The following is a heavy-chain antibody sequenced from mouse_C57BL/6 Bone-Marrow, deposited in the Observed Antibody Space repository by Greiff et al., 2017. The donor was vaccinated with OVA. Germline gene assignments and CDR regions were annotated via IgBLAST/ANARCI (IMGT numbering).Heavy chain of an antibody. D-gene: IGHD2-3*01. CDR3: AIGDGYYGAMDY. CDR1: GYTFTSYW. V-gene: IGHV1-55*01. CDR2: IYPGSGST. Sequence: QVQLQQPGAELVKPGASVKMSCKASGYTFTSYWITWVKQRPGQGLEWIGDIYPGSGSTNYNEKFKSKATLTVDTSSSTAYMQLSSLTSEDSAVYYCAIGDGYYGAMDYWGQGTSVTVSS. J-gene: IGHJ4*01.